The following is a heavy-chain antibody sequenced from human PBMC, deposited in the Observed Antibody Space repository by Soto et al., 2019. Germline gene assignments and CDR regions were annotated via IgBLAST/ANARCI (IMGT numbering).Heavy chain of an antibody. CDR2: ISWNSGTT. CDR3: AKDNLRSGLGNWFGP. J-gene: IGHJ5*02. D-gene: IGHD6-19*01. CDR1: GFSFEEYA. Sequence: EMRLVESGGALAKPGGSLRLSCEASGFSFEEYAMNWVRQGPGKGLEWVARISWNSGTTHYADSVKGRFAISRDNGKNLVYLEMNGLRIEDTALYYCAKDNLRSGLGNWFGPWGQGTWVSVSS. V-gene: IGHV3-9*01.